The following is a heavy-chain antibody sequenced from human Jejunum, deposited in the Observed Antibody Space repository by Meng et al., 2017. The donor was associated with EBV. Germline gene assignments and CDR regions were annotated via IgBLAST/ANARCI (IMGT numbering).Heavy chain of an antibody. CDR3: TRGLLRCNNVRCHRGWFDP. D-gene: IGHD2-8*01. CDR2: ISAGGDYT. CDR1: GLTFSDYT. Sequence: EVQLVESGGGLVNFGGSLRLSCPASGLTFSDYTINWARQAPGRGLEWVSSISAGGDYTYYADAVQGRFIISRDKAGNSMYLLMNSLTADDTALYYCTRGLLRCNNVRCHRGWFDPWGQGTLVTVSS. J-gene: IGHJ5*02. V-gene: IGHV3-21*02.